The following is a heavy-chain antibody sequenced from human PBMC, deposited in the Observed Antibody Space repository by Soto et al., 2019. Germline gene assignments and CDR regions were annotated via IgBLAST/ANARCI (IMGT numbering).Heavy chain of an antibody. V-gene: IGHV4-39*01. D-gene: IGHD3-22*01. Sequence: SETLSLTCTVSGGSISSSSYYWGWIRQPPGKGLEWIGSIYYSGSTYYNPSLKSRVTISVDTSKNQFSLKLSSVTAADTAVYYCARVGISGFLPYFAFDIWGQGTMVTVPS. CDR3: ARVGISGFLPYFAFDI. CDR1: GGSISSSSYY. CDR2: IYYSGST. J-gene: IGHJ3*02.